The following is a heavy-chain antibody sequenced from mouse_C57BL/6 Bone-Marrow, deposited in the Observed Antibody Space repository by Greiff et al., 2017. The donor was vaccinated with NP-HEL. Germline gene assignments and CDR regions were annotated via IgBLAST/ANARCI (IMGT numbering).Heavy chain of an antibody. D-gene: IGHD1-2*01. V-gene: IGHV1-19*01. Sequence: EVQLQESGPVLVKPGASVKMSCKASGYTFTDYYMNWVKQSHGKSLEWIGVINPYNGGTSYNQKFKGKATLTVDKSSSTAYMELNSLTSEDSAVYYCARGPTAYYFDYWGQGTTLTVSS. CDR2: INPYNGGT. CDR1: GYTFTDYY. CDR3: ARGPTAYYFDY. J-gene: IGHJ2*01.